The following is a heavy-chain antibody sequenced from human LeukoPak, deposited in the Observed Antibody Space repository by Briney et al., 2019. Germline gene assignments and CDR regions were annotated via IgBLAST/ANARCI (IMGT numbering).Heavy chain of an antibody. V-gene: IGHV3-23*01. CDR1: GFTFSNYA. CDR3: AKDSSSWDPFDS. D-gene: IGHD3-22*01. J-gene: IGHJ4*02. CDR2: ISVGHST. Sequence: GGSLRLSCVASGFTFSNYAMNWVRQAPGKGLDWVSTISVGHSTNYAGSVKGRFTISRDNSKNTLYLQMNSLRTDDTAVYYCAKDSSSWDPFDSWGQGTLVTVSS.